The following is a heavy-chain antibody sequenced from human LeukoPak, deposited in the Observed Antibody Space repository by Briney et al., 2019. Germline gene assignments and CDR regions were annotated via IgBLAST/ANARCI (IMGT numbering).Heavy chain of an antibody. J-gene: IGHJ6*02. CDR1: GFTFGKYW. D-gene: IGHD5-12*01. CDR3: AREPLGYSGYDRYYYYGMDV. CDR2: IYSGGST. V-gene: IGHV3-53*01. Sequence: GGSLRLSCVASGFTFGKYWMSWVRQAPGKGLEWVSVIYSGGSTYYADSVKGRFTISRDNSKNTLYLQMNSLRAEDTAVYYCAREPLGYSGYDRYYYYGMDVWGQGTTVTVSS.